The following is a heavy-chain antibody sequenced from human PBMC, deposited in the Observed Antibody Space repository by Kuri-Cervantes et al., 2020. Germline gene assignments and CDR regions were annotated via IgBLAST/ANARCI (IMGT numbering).Heavy chain of an antibody. J-gene: IGHJ4*02. CDR2: ISWNSGSI. CDR3: ARDSPEYSSGWYADYFDY. Sequence: GGSLRLSCAASGFTFDDYAMHWVRQAPGKGLEWVSGISWNSGSIGYADSVKGRFTISRDNSKNTLYLQMNSLRAEDTAVYYCARDSPEYSSGWYADYFDYWGQGTLVTVSS. V-gene: IGHV3-9*01. D-gene: IGHD6-19*01. CDR1: GFTFDDYA.